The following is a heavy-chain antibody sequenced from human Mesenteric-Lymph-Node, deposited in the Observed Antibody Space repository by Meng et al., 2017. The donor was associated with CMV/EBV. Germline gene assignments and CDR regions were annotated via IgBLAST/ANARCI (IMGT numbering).Heavy chain of an antibody. CDR3: ARDGANSWNWFDP. J-gene: IGHJ5*02. D-gene: IGHD3-16*01. CDR2: IHHSGSI. V-gene: IGHV4-34*01. CDR1: GGSFSGYY. Sequence: CAVYGGSFSGYYWSWVRQSPGKGLEWIGEIHHSGSINYNPSLKSRVTIVVDQSKNQFSLKLSSVTAADTAMYYCARDGANSWNWFDPWGQGTLVTVSS.